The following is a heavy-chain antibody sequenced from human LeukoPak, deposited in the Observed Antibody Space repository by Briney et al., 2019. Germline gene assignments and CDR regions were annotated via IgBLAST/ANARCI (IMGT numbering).Heavy chain of an antibody. J-gene: IGHJ6*03. CDR1: GFTFDDYA. V-gene: IGHV3-9*01. Sequence: GGSLRLSCAASGFTFDDYAMHWVRQAPGKGPEWVSGISWNSGSIGYADSVKGRFTISRDNAKNSLYLQMNSLRAEDTAVYYCARDQTKWEPLRRRDYYYMDVWGKGTTVTVSS. CDR3: ARDQTKWEPLRRRDYYYMDV. D-gene: IGHD1-26*01. CDR2: ISWNSGSI.